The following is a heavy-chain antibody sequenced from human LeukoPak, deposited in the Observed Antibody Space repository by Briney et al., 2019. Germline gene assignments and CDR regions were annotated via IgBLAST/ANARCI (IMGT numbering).Heavy chain of an antibody. Sequence: PGGSLRLSCAASGFTFSSYAMSWFRQAPGEGLEWVSAISGSGGSTYSADSVKGRFTISRDNSKNTLYLQMNSMRAEDTAVYYCAKDLDFWSGYDYWGQGTLVTVSS. D-gene: IGHD3-3*01. V-gene: IGHV3-23*01. CDR3: AKDLDFWSGYDY. CDR1: GFTFSSYA. J-gene: IGHJ4*02. CDR2: ISGSGGST.